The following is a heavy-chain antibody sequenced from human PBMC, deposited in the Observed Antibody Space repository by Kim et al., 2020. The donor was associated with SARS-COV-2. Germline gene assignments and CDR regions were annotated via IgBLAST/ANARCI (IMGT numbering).Heavy chain of an antibody. CDR3: ARDSGRFAP. J-gene: IGHJ5*02. D-gene: IGHD1-26*01. CDR2: THSSGST. V-gene: IGHV4-4*07. CDR1: GGSISGYY. Sequence: SETLSLTCTVSGGSISGYYWSWIRQTAGKGLEWIARTHSSGSTSYNPSLKSRVTMSVDTSKNQFSLKLSSVTAADTAVFYCARDSGRFAPWGQGILVTVSS.